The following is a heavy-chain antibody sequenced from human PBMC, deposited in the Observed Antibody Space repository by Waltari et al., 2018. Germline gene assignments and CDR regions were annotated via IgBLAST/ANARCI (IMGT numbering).Heavy chain of an antibody. CDR1: GGTLSSYV. V-gene: IGHV1-69*13. Sequence: QVQLVQSGAEVKKPGPPVKVPCKASGGTLSSYVTSWVRQAPGQGLEWMGRIIPIFGTANYAQKFQGRVTITADKSTSTAYMELSSLRSEDTAVYYCARDWSTSPYYYYYMDVWGKGTTVTISS. J-gene: IGHJ6*03. D-gene: IGHD2-2*01. CDR3: ARDWSTSPYYYYYMDV. CDR2: IIPIFGTA.